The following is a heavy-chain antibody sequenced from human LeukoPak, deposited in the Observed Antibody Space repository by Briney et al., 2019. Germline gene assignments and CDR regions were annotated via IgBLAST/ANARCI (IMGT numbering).Heavy chain of an antibody. V-gene: IGHV3-74*01. Sequence: PGGSLRLSCAASGFTFSGYWMHWVRQAPGKGLVWVSRINTDGSNTTYADSAKGRLTISRDNAKNTLYLQMSSLRAEDTAVYYCARASYYYENWFDPWGQGTLVTVSS. CDR1: GFTFSGYW. D-gene: IGHD3-22*01. CDR3: ARASYYYENWFDP. CDR2: INTDGSNT. J-gene: IGHJ5*02.